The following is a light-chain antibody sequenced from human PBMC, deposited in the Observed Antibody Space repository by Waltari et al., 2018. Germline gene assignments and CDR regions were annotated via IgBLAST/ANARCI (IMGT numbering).Light chain of an antibody. V-gene: IGKV4-1*01. CDR1: QSVLYSSNNKNY. J-gene: IGKJ4*01. CDR3: QQYYSTPPS. Sequence: DIVMTQSPDSPAVSLGERATINCKSSQSVLYSSNNKNYLAWYQQKPGQPPKLLIYWAATRESGVPDRFSRSGSETDFTLTISSLQAEDVAVYYCQQYYSTPPSFGGGTKVEIK. CDR2: WAA.